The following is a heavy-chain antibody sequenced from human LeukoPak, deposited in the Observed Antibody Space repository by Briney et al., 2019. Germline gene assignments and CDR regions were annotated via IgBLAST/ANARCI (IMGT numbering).Heavy chain of an antibody. D-gene: IGHD1-1*01. V-gene: IGHV5-10-1*01. J-gene: IGHJ5*02. Sequence: PGESLKISCKGSGYSFTSNWISRVRQMPGKGLEWMGRIDPSASYTNYSPSFQGHVTISADKSISTAYLQWSSLKASDTAMYYCARQPEGTWFDPWGQGTLVTVSS. CDR3: ARQPEGTWFDP. CDR2: IDPSASYT. CDR1: GYSFTSNW.